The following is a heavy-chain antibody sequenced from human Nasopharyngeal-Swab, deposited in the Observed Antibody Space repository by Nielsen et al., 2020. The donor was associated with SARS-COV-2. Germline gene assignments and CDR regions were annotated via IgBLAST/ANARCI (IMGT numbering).Heavy chain of an antibody. J-gene: IGHJ6*02. CDR2: MNPNSGNT. CDR1: GYTFTSYD. Sequence: ASVKVSCKASGYTFTSYDINWMRQATGQGLEWMGWMNPNSGNTGYAQKFQGRVTMTRNTSISTAYMELSSLRSDDTAVYYCARVGHHQYYDILTGFGPKHHYGMDVWGQGTTVTVSS. V-gene: IGHV1-8*01. CDR3: ARVGHHQYYDILTGFGPKHHYGMDV. D-gene: IGHD3-9*01.